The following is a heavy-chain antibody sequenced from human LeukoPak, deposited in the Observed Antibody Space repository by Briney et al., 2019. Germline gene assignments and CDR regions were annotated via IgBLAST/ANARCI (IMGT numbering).Heavy chain of an antibody. CDR2: IFYSGST. Sequence: PSETLSLTCTVSGGSISTSNYYWGWIRQPPGKGLEWIGNIFYSGSTYYSPSVKSRVTISVDTSKNQFSLKLSSVTAADTAVYYCARAPNDTYYDFWSGYYTNHHFDYWGQGTLVTVSS. CDR1: GGSISTSNYY. D-gene: IGHD3-3*01. V-gene: IGHV4-39*07. J-gene: IGHJ4*02. CDR3: ARAPNDTYYDFWSGYYTNHHFDY.